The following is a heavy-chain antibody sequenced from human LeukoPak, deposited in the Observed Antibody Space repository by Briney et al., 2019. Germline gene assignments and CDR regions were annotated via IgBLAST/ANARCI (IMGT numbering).Heavy chain of an antibody. J-gene: IGHJ4*02. CDR2: ISSSSSTI. Sequence: GGSLRLSCAASGFTFSSYSMNWVRQAPGKGLEWVSYISSSSSTIYYADSVKGRFTISRDNAKNSLYLQMNSLRAEDTAVYYCARDLYSSGWYGLGYWGQGTLVTVSS. D-gene: IGHD6-19*01. CDR3: ARDLYSSGWYGLGY. V-gene: IGHV3-48*01. CDR1: GFTFSSYS.